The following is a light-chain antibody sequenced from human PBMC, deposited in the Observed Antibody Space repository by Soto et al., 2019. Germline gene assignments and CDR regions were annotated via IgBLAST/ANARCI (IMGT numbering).Light chain of an antibody. V-gene: IGKV3-11*01. J-gene: IGKJ4*01. CDR2: DAS. CDR1: QSIDSF. CDR3: QQRSDWLT. Sequence: IVLTQSPATLSLSPGDRATLSCRASQSIDSFLAWYQQKPGQSPRLLVFDASNRATGIPARFSGSGSGTDFTLTISGLEPEDFAVYYCQQRSDWLTFGGGTKVE.